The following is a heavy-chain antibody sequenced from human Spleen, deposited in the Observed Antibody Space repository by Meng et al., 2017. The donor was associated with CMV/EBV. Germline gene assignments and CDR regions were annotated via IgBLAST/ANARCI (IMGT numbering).Heavy chain of an antibody. CDR3: ARDASTGDAFDI. J-gene: IGHJ3*02. Sequence: SETLSLTCSVSGGSVSSGSYYWTWIRQSPAKGLEWIGYIHISGTTNYNPSLESRVTISVDTSKNQFSLKLSSVTAADTAVYYCARDASTGDAFDIWGQGTMVTVSS. CDR1: GGSVSSGSYY. D-gene: IGHD5/OR15-5a*01. V-gene: IGHV4-61*01. CDR2: IHISGTT.